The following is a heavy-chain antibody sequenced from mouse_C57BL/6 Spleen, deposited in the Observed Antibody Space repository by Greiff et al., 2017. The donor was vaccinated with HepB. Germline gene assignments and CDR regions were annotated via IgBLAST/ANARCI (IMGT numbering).Heavy chain of an antibody. D-gene: IGHD2-4*01. J-gene: IGHJ3*01. CDR2: ISSGSSTI. CDR1: GFTFSDYG. V-gene: IGHV5-17*01. CDR3: ARGDYDDGSWFAY. Sequence: EVNLVESGGGLVKPGGSLKLSCAASGFTFSDYGMHWVRQAPEKGLEWVAYISSGSSTIYYADTVKGRFTISRDNAKNTLFLQMTSLRSEDTAMYYCARGDYDDGSWFAYWGQGTLVTVSA.